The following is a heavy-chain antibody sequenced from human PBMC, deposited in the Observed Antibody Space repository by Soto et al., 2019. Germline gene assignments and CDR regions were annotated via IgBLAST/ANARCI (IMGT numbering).Heavy chain of an antibody. J-gene: IGHJ4*02. CDR2: ITHSGST. D-gene: IGHD2-2*01. CDR3: ARVGIVVVPADMATYVDY. V-gene: IGHV4-34*01. Sequence: QVQLQQWGAGLLKPSETLSLTCAVYGGSFSGYYWSWIRQPPGKGLEWIGEITHSGSTNYNPSLRSRVTISVDTSKNQFSLKLSSVTAADTAVYYCARVGIVVVPADMATYVDYWGQGTLVTVSS. CDR1: GGSFSGYY.